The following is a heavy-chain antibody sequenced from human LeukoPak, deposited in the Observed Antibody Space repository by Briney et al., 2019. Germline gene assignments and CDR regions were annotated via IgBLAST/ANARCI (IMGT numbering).Heavy chain of an antibody. CDR2: IYHSGST. D-gene: IGHD5-24*01. CDR3: ARGEMATIEDAFDI. V-gene: IGHV4-38-2*02. CDR1: GYSISSGYY. Sequence: SETLSLTCTVSGYSISSGYYWGWIRQPPGKGLEWIGSIYHSGSTYYNPSLKSRVSISVDTSKNQFSLKLSSVTAADTAVYYYARGEMATIEDAFDIWGQGTMVTVSS. J-gene: IGHJ3*02.